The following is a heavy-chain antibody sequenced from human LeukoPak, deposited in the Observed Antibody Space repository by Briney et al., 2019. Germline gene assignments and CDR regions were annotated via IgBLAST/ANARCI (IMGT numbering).Heavy chain of an antibody. D-gene: IGHD4-17*01. J-gene: IGHJ4*02. CDR3: AKDVLYGDYVHFDY. CDR2: ISGSGGST. Sequence: PGGSLRLSCAASGFTFSSYAMSWVRQAPGKGLEWVSAISGSGGSTYYADSVKGRFTISRDNSMNTLYLQMNSLRAEDTAVYYCAKDVLYGDYVHFDYWGQGTLVTVSS. CDR1: GFTFSSYA. V-gene: IGHV3-23*01.